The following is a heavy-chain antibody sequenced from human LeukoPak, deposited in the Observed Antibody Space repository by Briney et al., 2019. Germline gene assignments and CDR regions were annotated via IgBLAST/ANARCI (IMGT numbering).Heavy chain of an antibody. CDR2: ISAYNGHT. CDR3: ARVWRTSPYYVDY. V-gene: IGHV1-18*01. Sequence: ASVKVSCKASGYSFTNYGTTWVRQAPGQGLEWMGWISAYNGHTNYAQKFQGRVSMTTDTSTSTAYMELRSLRSDDTAVYYCARVWRTSPYYVDYWGQGTLVTVSS. D-gene: IGHD3-16*01. CDR1: GYSFTNYG. J-gene: IGHJ4*02.